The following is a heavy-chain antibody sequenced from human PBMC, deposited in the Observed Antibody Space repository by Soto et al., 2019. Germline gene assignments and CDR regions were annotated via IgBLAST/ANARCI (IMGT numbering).Heavy chain of an antibody. CDR2: ISSRSDI. J-gene: IGHJ6*02. CDR3: AREYTAWPLAYGLDV. D-gene: IGHD2-2*02. V-gene: IGHV3-21*01. CDR1: GFTFSTYS. Sequence: GGSLRLSCAASGFTFSTYSINWVRQAPGKGLEWVSSISSRSDIYYADSVKGRFTISRDNAKNSVSLQMNSLRAEDTAVYYCAREYTAWPLAYGLDVWGQGTTVTVSS.